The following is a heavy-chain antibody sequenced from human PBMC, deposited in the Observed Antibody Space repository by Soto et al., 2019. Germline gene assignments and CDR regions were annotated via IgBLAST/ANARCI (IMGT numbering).Heavy chain of an antibody. J-gene: IGHJ6*03. Sequence: ASLKVSCKASGYTFTSYDINWVRQATGQGLEWMGWMNPNSGNTGYAQKFQGRVTMTRNTSISTAYMELSSLRSEDTAVYYCARGVRGISHYYYYYMDVWGKGTTVTVSS. V-gene: IGHV1-8*01. CDR3: ARGVRGISHYYYYYMDV. D-gene: IGHD3-10*01. CDR2: MNPNSGNT. CDR1: GYTFTSYD.